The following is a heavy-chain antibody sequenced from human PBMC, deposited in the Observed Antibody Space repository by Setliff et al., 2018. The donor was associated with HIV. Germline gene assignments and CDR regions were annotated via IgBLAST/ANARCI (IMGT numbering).Heavy chain of an antibody. J-gene: IGHJ4*01. CDR1: GYTFTNYG. D-gene: IGHD6-19*01. CDR2: IIPAFGTA. Sequence: GASVKVSCKASGYTFTNYGISWVRQAPGQGLEWMGGIIPAFGTANYAQKFQGRVTITTDESTSTAYMELSGLRSEDTAVYLCARDGLLVAGIRFDYWGQGTLVTVSS. V-gene: IGHV1-69*05. CDR3: ARDGLLVAGIRFDY.